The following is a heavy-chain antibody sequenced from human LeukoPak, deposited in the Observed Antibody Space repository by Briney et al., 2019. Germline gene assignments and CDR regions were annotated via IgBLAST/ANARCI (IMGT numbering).Heavy chain of an antibody. CDR2: IYYSGSA. V-gene: IGHV4-59*08. Sequence: SETLSLTCSVSVGSISSYYWSWIRQPPGKGLEWIGYIYYSGSANYNPSLKSRVTISIDTSKNHFSLKVSSVTAADTAVYYCARHGGSYSFDSWGQGTLVTVSS. J-gene: IGHJ4*02. D-gene: IGHD2-15*01. CDR1: VGSISSYY. CDR3: ARHGGSYSFDS.